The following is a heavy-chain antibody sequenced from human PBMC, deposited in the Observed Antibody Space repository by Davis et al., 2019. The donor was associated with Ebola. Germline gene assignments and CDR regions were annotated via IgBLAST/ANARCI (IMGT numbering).Heavy chain of an antibody. Sequence: ASVKVSCKASGYTFTSYGISWVRQAPGQGLEWMGWISAYNGNINYAQKLQGRVTMTTDTSTSTAYMEVRSLRSDDTAVYYCARVQYCGGDCFFYYYYGMDVWGQGTTVTVSS. J-gene: IGHJ6*02. CDR2: ISAYNGNI. V-gene: IGHV1-18*01. CDR1: GYTFTSYG. D-gene: IGHD2-21*01. CDR3: ARVQYCGGDCFFYYYYGMDV.